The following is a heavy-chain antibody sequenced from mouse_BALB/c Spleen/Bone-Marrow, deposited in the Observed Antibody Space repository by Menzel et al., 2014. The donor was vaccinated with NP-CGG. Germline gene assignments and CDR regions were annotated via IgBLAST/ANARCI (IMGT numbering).Heavy chain of an antibody. CDR1: GFNIKDTY. Sequence: VQLQQSGAELVKPGASVKLSCTAPGFNIKDTYMHWVKQRPEQGLEWIGRIDPANGNTKYDPKFQGKASITADTSSNTAYLQLSSLTSEDTAVYYCARWLRRYYAMDYWGQGTSVTVSS. J-gene: IGHJ4*01. D-gene: IGHD2-2*01. CDR2: IDPANGNT. V-gene: IGHV14-3*02. CDR3: ARWLRRYYAMDY.